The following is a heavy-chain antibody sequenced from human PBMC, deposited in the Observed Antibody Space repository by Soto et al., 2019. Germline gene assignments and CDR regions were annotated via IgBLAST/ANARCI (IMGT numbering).Heavy chain of an antibody. CDR2: IYWDDDK. Sequence: QITLKDSGPTLVKPTQTLTLTCTSSGFSLTTSGVGVAWIRQPPGKALEWLALIYWDDDKRCTPSLKSRLTITNDTSKNQVVHIMTHMDPVDTATYYCAHSSDYGHDFETRCYFDYWGQGTLVTVSP. J-gene: IGHJ4*02. CDR1: GFSLTTSGVG. CDR3: AHSSDYGHDFETRCYFDY. V-gene: IGHV2-5*02. D-gene: IGHD3-16*01.